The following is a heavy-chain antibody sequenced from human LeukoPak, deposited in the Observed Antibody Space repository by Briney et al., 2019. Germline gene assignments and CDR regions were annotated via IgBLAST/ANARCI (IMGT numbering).Heavy chain of an antibody. V-gene: IGHV3-23*01. CDR3: AKGLKGSSWHGDDY. CDR2: ISGSGGST. J-gene: IGHJ4*02. CDR1: GFTFSSYA. Sequence: GGSLRLSCAASGFTFSSYAMSWVRQAPGKGLEWVSAISGSGGSTYYADSVKGRFTISRDNSKNTLYLQMNSLRTEDTAVYYCAKGLKGSSWHGDDYWGQGTLVTVSS. D-gene: IGHD6-13*01.